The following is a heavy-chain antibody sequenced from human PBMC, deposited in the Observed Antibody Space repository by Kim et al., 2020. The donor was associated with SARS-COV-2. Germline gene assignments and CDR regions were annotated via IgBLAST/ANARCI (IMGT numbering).Heavy chain of an antibody. CDR2: IYSGGST. CDR3: ARDVYYGSGTYFDY. Sequence: GGSLRRSCAASGFTVSSNYMSWVRQAPGKGLEWVSVIYSGGSTYYADSVKGRFTISRDNSKNTLYLQMNSLRAEDTAVYYCARDVYYGSGTYFDYWGQGTLVTVSS. V-gene: IGHV3-53*01. CDR1: GFTVSSNY. J-gene: IGHJ4*02. D-gene: IGHD3-10*01.